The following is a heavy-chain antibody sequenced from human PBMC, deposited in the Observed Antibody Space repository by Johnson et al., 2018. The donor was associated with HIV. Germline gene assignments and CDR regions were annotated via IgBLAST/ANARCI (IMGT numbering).Heavy chain of an antibody. J-gene: IGHJ3*02. CDR3: ATIAAHGAAFDI. V-gene: IGHV3-30*04. CDR2: ISYDGSNK. Sequence: KGLEWVAVISYDGSNKYYADSVKGRFTISRDNSKNTLYLQMNSLRPEDTAAYYCATIAAHGAAFDIWGQGTVVTVSS. D-gene: IGHD6-25*01.